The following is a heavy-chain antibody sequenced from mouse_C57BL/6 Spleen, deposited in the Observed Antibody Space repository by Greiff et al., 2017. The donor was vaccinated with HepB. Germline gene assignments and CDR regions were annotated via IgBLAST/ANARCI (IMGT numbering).Heavy chain of an antibody. D-gene: IGHD2-4*01. Sequence: EVQVVESGGGLVQPGGSMKLSCVASGFTFSNYWMNWVRQSPEKGLEWVAQIRLKSDNYATHYAESVKGRFTISRDDSKSSVYLQMNNLRAEDTGIYYCTVIYYDYDDGFAYWGQGTLVTVSA. V-gene: IGHV6-3*01. CDR2: IRLKSDNYAT. CDR1: GFTFSNYW. J-gene: IGHJ3*01. CDR3: TVIYYDYDDGFAY.